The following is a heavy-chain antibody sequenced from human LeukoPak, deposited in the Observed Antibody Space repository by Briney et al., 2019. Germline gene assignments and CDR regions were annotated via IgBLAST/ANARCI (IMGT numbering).Heavy chain of an antibody. Sequence: PGGSLRLSCAASGFTFSSYAMSWVRQAPGKGLEWVSAISGSGGSTYYADSVKGRFTISRDNSKNTLYLQMNSLRAEDTAVYYCAKDGVSYSGSYHGGDYFDYWGQGTLVTVSS. CDR1: GFTFSSYA. D-gene: IGHD1-26*01. V-gene: IGHV3-23*01. J-gene: IGHJ4*02. CDR2: ISGSGGST. CDR3: AKDGVSYSGSYHGGDYFDY.